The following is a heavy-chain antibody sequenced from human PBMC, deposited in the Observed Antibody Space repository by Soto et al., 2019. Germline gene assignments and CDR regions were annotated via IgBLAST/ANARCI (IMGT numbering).Heavy chain of an antibody. V-gene: IGHV3-48*02. D-gene: IGHD3-10*01. CDR2: ISSSSSTI. J-gene: IGHJ4*02. Sequence: GGSLRLSCAASGFTFSNAWINWVRQAPGKGLEWVSYISSSSSTIYYADSVKGRFTISRDNAKNSLYLQMNSLRDEDTAVYYCARVEYYYGSGSYYNPDYWGQGTLVTVSS. CDR3: ARVEYYYGSGSYYNPDY. CDR1: GFTFSNAW.